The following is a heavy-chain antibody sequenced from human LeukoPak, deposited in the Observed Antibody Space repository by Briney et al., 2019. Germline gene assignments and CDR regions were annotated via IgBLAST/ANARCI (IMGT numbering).Heavy chain of an antibody. CDR2: INHSGST. V-gene: IGHV4-34*01. D-gene: IGHD3-3*01. CDR1: GGSFSGYY. CDR3: ARHSTFFGVVIIKGRVRGPFDY. J-gene: IGHJ4*02. Sequence: SETLSLTCAVYGGSFSGYYWSWIRQPPGKGLEWIWEINHSGSTSYNPSLKSRVTISVDTSKNQFSLKLSSVTAADTAVYYCARHSTFFGVVIIKGRVRGPFDYWGQGTLVTVSS.